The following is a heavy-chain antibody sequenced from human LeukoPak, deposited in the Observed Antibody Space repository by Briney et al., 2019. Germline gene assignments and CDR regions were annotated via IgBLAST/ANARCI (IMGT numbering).Heavy chain of an antibody. Sequence: SQTLSLTCTLSGGSISSSSYYWGWIRHPPGKGLEWIGSIYYSGSTYYNPSLKSRVTISVDTSKNQFSLKLSSLTAADTAVYYCARHPPSRGYSYGYPPNYFDYWGQGTLVTVSS. D-gene: IGHD5-18*01. CDR3: ARHPPSRGYSYGYPPNYFDY. CDR2: IYYSGST. V-gene: IGHV4-39*01. J-gene: IGHJ4*02. CDR1: GGSISSSSYY.